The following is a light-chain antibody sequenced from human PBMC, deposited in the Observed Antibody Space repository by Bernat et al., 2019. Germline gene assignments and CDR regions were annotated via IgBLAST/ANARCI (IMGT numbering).Light chain of an antibody. Sequence: QSALTQPASVSGSPGQSITISCTGASSDIGGYNYVSWYQQYPGKAPKLMIYGVSNRPSGLSNRFSGSKSGNTASLTISGLQAEDEAGYYCSSYTSGSTLVVFGGGTKLTVL. J-gene: IGLJ2*01. CDR1: SSDIGGYNY. CDR2: GVS. V-gene: IGLV2-14*03. CDR3: SSYTSGSTLVV.